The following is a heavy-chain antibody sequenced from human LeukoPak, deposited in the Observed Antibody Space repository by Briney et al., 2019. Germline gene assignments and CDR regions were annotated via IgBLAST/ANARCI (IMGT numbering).Heavy chain of an antibody. V-gene: IGHV3-23*01. Sequence: PGGSQRLSCAASGFTFSSYAMSWIRQAPGKGLEWLSAISPTTGTTFYADSVKGRFTISRDNSKNTLYLQMNILRAEDMAVYYCATETSNGDRYFDYWGQGSLVTVSS. J-gene: IGHJ4*02. CDR1: GFTFSSYA. D-gene: IGHD4-17*01. CDR3: ATETSNGDRYFDY. CDR2: ISPTTGTT.